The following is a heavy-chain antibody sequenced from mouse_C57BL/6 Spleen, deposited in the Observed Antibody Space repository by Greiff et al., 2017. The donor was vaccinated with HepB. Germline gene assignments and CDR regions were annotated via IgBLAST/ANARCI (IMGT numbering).Heavy chain of an antibody. J-gene: IGHJ4*01. Sequence: EVQLQESGPGLVKPSQSLSLTCSVTGYSITSGSYWNWIRQFQGNKLEWMGYISYDGSNNYNPSLKNRISITSDTSKNQFFLKLNYVTTEDTATYDCARDACGYYDAMDYWGQGTSVTVSS. CDR2: ISYDGSN. CDR1: GYSITSGSY. V-gene: IGHV3-6*01. CDR3: ARDACGYYDAMDY.